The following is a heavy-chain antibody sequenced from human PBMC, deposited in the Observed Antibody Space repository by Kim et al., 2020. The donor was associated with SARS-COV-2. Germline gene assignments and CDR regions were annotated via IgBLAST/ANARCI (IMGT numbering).Heavy chain of an antibody. CDR3: AREDGWGSGSYYRFRSVDY. CDR2: IYTSGST. CDR1: GGSISSGSYY. D-gene: IGHD3-10*01. Sequence: SETLSLTCTVSGGSISSGSYYWSWIRQPAGKGLEWIGRIYTSGSTNYNPSLKSRVTISVDTSKNQFSLKLSSVTAADTAVYYCAREDGWGSGSYYRFRSVDYWGQGTLVTVSS. V-gene: IGHV4-61*02. J-gene: IGHJ4*02.